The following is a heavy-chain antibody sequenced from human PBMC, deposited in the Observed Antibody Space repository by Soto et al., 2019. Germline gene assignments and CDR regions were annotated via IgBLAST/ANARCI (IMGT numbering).Heavy chain of an antibody. CDR2: ISAYNGNT. D-gene: IGHD7-27*01. J-gene: IGHJ4*02. Sequence: QVPLVQSGAEVKKPGASVKVSCKASGYTFTNYAFSWVRQAPGQGLEWMGWISAYNGNTNYPQKLQGRVTMTTDTSTSTAYMEXRSXXXXXXXXXXXXXXXXXXGPFDCWGQGTLVTVX. CDR1: GYTFTNYA. CDR3: XXXXXXXGPFDC. V-gene: IGHV1-18*01.